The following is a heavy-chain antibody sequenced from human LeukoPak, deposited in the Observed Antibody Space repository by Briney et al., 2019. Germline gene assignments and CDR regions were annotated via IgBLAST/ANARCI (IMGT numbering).Heavy chain of an antibody. D-gene: IGHD5-12*01. CDR3: VRDGGVSGYDLLDY. V-gene: IGHV3-7*01. CDR2: INQDGSKE. J-gene: IGHJ4*02. CDR1: GFTFSNYW. Sequence: GSLRLSCAASGFTFSNYWMTWVRQAPGKGLEWVAHINQDGSKEYYMDSVKARFTISRDNAKNSLSPQMNSLRAEDTAVYYCVRDGGVSGYDLLDYWGQGTLVTVSS.